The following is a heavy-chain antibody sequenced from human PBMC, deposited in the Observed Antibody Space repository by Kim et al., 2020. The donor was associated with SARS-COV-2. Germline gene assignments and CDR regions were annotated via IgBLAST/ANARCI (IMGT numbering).Heavy chain of an antibody. CDR1: GGSFSGYK. CDR3: ARGRAGVVPSPVLGLGPYYEYHAMDV. CDR2: INHSGST. D-gene: IGHD2-8*02. J-gene: IGHJ6*02. Sequence: SETLSLTCAVYGGSFSGYKWSWIRQPPGKGLEWIGEINHSGSTNLSPSLKSRITISEDTSKSQFSLRLKSMTAADTAMYYCARGRAGVVPSPVLGLGPYYEYHAMDVWGRGTPVAVSS. V-gene: IGHV4-34*01.